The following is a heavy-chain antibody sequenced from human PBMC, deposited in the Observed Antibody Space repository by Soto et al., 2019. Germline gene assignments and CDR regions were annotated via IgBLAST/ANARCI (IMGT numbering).Heavy chain of an antibody. Sequence: EVQLVESGGGLVKPGGSLRLSCAASGFTFSSYSMNWVRQDPGKGLEWVSSISSSSSYIYYADSVNGRFTISRDNAKNSLYLQMNSLRAEDTAVYYCARDTSSRITIFGVVTQPLDSWGQGTLVTVSS. V-gene: IGHV3-21*01. CDR3: ARDTSSRITIFGVVTQPLDS. CDR1: GFTFSSYS. J-gene: IGHJ4*02. D-gene: IGHD3-3*01. CDR2: ISSSSSYI.